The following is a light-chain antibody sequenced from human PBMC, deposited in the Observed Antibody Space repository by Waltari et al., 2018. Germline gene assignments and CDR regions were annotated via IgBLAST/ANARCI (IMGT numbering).Light chain of an antibody. V-gene: IGKV2D-29*01. CDR1: QTLLHRDGKTY. Sequence: VMTQTPLSLSVTRGQPAFIPSTSSQTLLHRDGKTYLYWYLQKSGQPPQLLIYEVSNRFSGVPDRFNGSGSGTDFTLKISRVEAEDVGVYYCMQTIQLPRTFGQGTKVEIK. CDR3: MQTIQLPRT. J-gene: IGKJ1*01. CDR2: EVS.